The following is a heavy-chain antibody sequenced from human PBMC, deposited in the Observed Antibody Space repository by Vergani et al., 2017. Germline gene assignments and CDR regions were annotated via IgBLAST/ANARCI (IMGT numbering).Heavy chain of an antibody. Sequence: QVQLVQSGAEVKKPGSSVKVSCKASGGTFSSYAISWVRQAPGQGLEWMGGIIPIFGTANYAQKFQGRVTITADKSTSTAYMELSSLRSEDTAVYYCASPPRYCSSTSCLGHYYYYMDVRGKGTTVTVSS. V-gene: IGHV1-69*06. CDR3: ASPPRYCSSTSCLGHYYYYMDV. CDR2: IIPIFGTA. D-gene: IGHD2-2*01. CDR1: GGTFSSYA. J-gene: IGHJ6*03.